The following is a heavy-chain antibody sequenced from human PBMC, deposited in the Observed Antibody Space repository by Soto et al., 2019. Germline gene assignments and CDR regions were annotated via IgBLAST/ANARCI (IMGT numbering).Heavy chain of an antibody. Sequence: SLRLSCAASGFTFSSHWMSWVRQAPGKGLEWVANIKQDGSEKYYVDSVKGRFTISRDNAKNSLYLQMNSLRAEDTAVYYCARSSGWYNNWFDPWGQGTLVTVSS. D-gene: IGHD6-19*01. CDR1: GFTFSSHW. J-gene: IGHJ5*02. CDR2: IKQDGSEK. CDR3: ARSSGWYNNWFDP. V-gene: IGHV3-7*03.